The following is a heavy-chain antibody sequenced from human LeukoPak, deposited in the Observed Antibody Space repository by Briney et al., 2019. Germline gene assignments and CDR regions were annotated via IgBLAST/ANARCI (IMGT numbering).Heavy chain of an antibody. CDR2: ISSSGSTT. Sequence: QSGGSLRLSCAASGFTFSSYEMNWVRQAPGKGLEWVSYISSSGSTTYYADSVKGRFTISRDNAKNSLYLQMNSLRAEDTAVFYCARDAGSSNWFDPWGQGTLVTVSS. CDR3: ARDAGSSNWFDP. J-gene: IGHJ5*02. CDR1: GFTFSSYE. V-gene: IGHV3-48*03. D-gene: IGHD6-6*01.